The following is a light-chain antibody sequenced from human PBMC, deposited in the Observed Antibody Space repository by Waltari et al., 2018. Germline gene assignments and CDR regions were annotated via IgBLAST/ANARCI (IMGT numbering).Light chain of an antibody. CDR2: DVN. CDR1: SSDVGGYDS. V-gene: IGLV2-11*01. Sequence: SALTQPRSVSGSPGHSVTISCTGTSSDVGGYDSVSWYQQHPGKAPKLVIYDVNKRPSGVPDRFSGSKSGNTASLTISGLQADDEADYNCCSYAGRATWAFGGGTKLTVL. CDR3: CSYAGRATWA. J-gene: IGLJ3*02.